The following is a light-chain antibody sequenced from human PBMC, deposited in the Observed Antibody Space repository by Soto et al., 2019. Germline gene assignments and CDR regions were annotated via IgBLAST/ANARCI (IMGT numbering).Light chain of an antibody. J-gene: IGLJ1*01. CDR1: SSNIGSNT. V-gene: IGLV1-44*01. Sequence: QSALTQPPSASETAGQRVTISCSGSSSNIGSNTVNWYQQFPETAPKLLIFGNNQRPSGVPDRFSGSKSGTSASLAISGLQSEDEADYYCAAWDDSLNGDVFGTGTKVTVL. CDR2: GNN. CDR3: AAWDDSLNGDV.